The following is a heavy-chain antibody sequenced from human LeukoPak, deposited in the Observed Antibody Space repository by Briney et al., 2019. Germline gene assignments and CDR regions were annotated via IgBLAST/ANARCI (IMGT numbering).Heavy chain of an antibody. CDR1: GFTFSSYW. V-gene: IGHV3-7*01. J-gene: IGHJ4*02. CDR2: IKQDGSEK. D-gene: IGHD3-10*01. CDR3: AKTYYYSSGNF. Sequence: GGSLRLSCAASGFTFSSYWMSWVRQAPGKGLEWVANIKQDGSEKYYVDSVKGRFTISRDNAKNSLYLQMNSLRAEDTAIYYCAKTYYYSSGNFWGQGTLVTVSS.